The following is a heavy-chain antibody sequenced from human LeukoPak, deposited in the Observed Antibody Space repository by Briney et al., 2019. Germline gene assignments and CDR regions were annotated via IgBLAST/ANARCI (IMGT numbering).Heavy chain of an antibody. Sequence: PGGSLRLSCAASGFTFSNFDMTWVRQAPGKGLEWLSYIDSSGTVRYYADSVNRRFTISRENAKNSLHLQMGSLRAEDTAVYYCARETRGGTYRYNFLDYWGLGTLVTVSS. CDR3: ARETRGGTYRYNFLDY. J-gene: IGHJ4*02. CDR1: GFTFSNFD. V-gene: IGHV3-48*03. CDR2: IDSSGTVR. D-gene: IGHD3-16*02.